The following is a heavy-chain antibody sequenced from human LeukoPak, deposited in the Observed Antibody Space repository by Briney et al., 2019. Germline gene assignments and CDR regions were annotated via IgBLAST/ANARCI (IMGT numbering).Heavy chain of an antibody. CDR3: AREGGGSYYDY. D-gene: IGHD1-26*01. CDR2: IKQDGSEK. Sequence: GGSLRLSCAASGFTFSSYWMSWVRQAPGKGLERVANIKQDGSEKYYVDSVKGRFTISRDNAKNSLYLQMNSLRAEDTAVYYCAREGGGSYYDYWGQGTLVTVSS. J-gene: IGHJ4*02. CDR1: GFTFSSYW. V-gene: IGHV3-7*01.